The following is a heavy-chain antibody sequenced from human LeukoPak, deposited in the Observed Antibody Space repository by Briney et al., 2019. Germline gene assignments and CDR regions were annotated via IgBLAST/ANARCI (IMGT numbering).Heavy chain of an antibody. J-gene: IGHJ4*02. CDR3: ARGHGPVVVTARPVSAFDY. V-gene: IGHV4-34*01. D-gene: IGHD2-21*02. Sequence: SETLSLTCAVYGGSFSGYYWSWIRQPPGKGLEWIGEINHSGSTNYNPPLKSRVTISVDTSKNQFSLKLSSVTAADTAVYYCARGHGPVVVTARPVSAFDYWGQGTLVTVSS. CDR1: GGSFSGYY. CDR2: INHSGST.